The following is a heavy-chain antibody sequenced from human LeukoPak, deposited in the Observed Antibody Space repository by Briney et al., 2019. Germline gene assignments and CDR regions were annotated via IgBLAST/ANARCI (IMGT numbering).Heavy chain of an antibody. J-gene: IGHJ4*02. V-gene: IGHV4-31*03. CDR1: GGSISSGGHY. D-gene: IGHD5-18*01. CDR3: ARWIQLWAFIDY. CDR2: IYYSGST. Sequence: SQTLSLTCTVSGGSISSGGHYWSWIRQHPGKGLEWIGYIYYSGSTYYNPSLKSRVTISVDTSKNQFSLKLSSVTAADTAVYYCARWIQLWAFIDYWGQGTLVTVSS.